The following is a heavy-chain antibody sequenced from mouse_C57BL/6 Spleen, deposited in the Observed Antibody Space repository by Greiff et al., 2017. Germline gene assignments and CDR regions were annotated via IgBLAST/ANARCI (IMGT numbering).Heavy chain of an antibody. CDR3: AAMSATGECYAMDY. D-gene: IGHD2-4*01. V-gene: IGHV1-72*01. J-gene: IGHJ4*01. CDR2: IDPNSGGT. Sequence: QVQLQQPGAALVKPGASVQLSCKASGYTFTSYWMHWVKQRPGRGLEWIGRIDPNSGGTKYNEKFKSKATLTVAKPSSTGYMQLSSHTASDAAVYDGAAMSATGECYAMDYWGQGTSVTVSA. CDR1: GYTFTSYW.